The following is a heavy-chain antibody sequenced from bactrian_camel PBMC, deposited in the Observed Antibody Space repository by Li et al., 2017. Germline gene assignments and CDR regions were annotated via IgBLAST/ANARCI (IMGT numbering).Heavy chain of an antibody. J-gene: IGHJ4*01. D-gene: IGHD2*01. CDR3: AADDFNLQLARHYKY. CDR1: RFPYSSYS. Sequence: HVQLVESGGGSVQEGGSLKLSCVVSRFPYSSYSLAWFRQAPGEKREGVARIDSDDGGTDYTYAVAGRFTIAKGDAKNTLYLHMNRLQPEDTAMYFCAADDFNLQLARHYKYWGQGTQVTVS. CDR2: IDSDDGGT. V-gene: IGHV3S63*01.